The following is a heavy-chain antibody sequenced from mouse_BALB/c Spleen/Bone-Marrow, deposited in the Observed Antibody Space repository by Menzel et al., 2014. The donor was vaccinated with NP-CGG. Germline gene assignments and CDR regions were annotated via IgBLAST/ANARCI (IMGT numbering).Heavy chain of an antibody. Sequence: VQLQQSGAELVKPGASVKLSCMASGYTFTSYWMHWVKQRPGQGLEWIGEINPSNGRTNYNEKFKSKATLTVDKSSSTAYMQLSSLTSEDSAVYYCARCYYGNYFDYWGQGTTLTVSS. D-gene: IGHD2-1*01. J-gene: IGHJ2*01. CDR3: ARCYYGNYFDY. CDR1: GYTFTSYW. CDR2: INPSNGRT. V-gene: IGHV1S81*02.